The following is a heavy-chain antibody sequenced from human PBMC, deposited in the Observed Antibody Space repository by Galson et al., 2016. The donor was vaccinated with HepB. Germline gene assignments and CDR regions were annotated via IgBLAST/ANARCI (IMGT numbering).Heavy chain of an antibody. V-gene: IGHV3-23*01. Sequence: SLRLSCAASGFTFSDYAMSWVRQAPGKGLEWVSDISGGGTNTNYADSAKGRFTVSRDNSKNMLYMEMNSLRAEDTAIYYCAEERSAVSAIGYFDYWGQGTLVAVSS. CDR1: GFTFSDYA. CDR3: AEERSAVSAIGYFDY. CDR2: ISGGGTNT. J-gene: IGHJ4*02. D-gene: IGHD2/OR15-2a*01.